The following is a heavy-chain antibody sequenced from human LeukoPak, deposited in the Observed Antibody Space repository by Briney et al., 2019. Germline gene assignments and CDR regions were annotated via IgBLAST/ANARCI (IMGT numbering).Heavy chain of an antibody. D-gene: IGHD3-10*01. J-gene: IGHJ4*02. CDR2: IYYSGST. CDR1: VGSNSSSIYY. Sequence: PSGTLSLTCMFSVGSNSSSIYYWGGTRRPPGKGLAGIGSIYYSGSTNDNPSLKSRVTISLDTSKNQFSLKLSSVPAAHTAVYYCARKYYGSGSYYKDINFDYWGQGTLVTVSS. CDR3: ARKYYGSGSYYKDINFDY. V-gene: IGHV4-39*01.